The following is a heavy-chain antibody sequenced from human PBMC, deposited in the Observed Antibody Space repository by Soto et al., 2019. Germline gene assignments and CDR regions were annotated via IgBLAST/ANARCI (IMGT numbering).Heavy chain of an antibody. CDR2: INSDGSRT. D-gene: IGHD3-22*01. Sequence: PGGSLRLSCAASGFTFSSYWMHWVRQAPGKGLGWVSRINSDGSRTSYADSAKGRFTISRDNAKNTVYLQMNSLRAEDTAVYYCARGDGDYYDGNGYLGRHWGQGTLVTVSS. CDR3: ARGDGDYYDGNGYLGRH. J-gene: IGHJ4*02. V-gene: IGHV3-74*01. CDR1: GFTFSSYW.